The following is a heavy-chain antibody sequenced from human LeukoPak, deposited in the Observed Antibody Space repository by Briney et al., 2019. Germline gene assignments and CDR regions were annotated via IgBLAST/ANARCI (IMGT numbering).Heavy chain of an antibody. Sequence: GGSLRLSCAASGFTFSSYWMSWVRQAPGKGLEWVANIKQDGSQKYYVDSVKGRFSISRDNAKNSLYLQMNSLRAGDTAVYYCARGSGSYDYWGQGTLVTVSS. D-gene: IGHD1-26*01. V-gene: IGHV3-7*01. CDR3: ARGSGSYDY. CDR2: IKQDGSQK. CDR1: GFTFSSYW. J-gene: IGHJ4*02.